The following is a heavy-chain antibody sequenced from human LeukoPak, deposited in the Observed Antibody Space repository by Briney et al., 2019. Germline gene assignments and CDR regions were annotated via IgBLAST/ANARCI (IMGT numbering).Heavy chain of an antibody. CDR1: GFSVSSTY. J-gene: IGHJ3*02. D-gene: IGHD2-15*01. CDR2: IYSGGST. V-gene: IGHV3-53*01. CDR3: AREYSRADAFDI. Sequence: GGSLRLSCAASGFSVSSTYMSWVRQAPGKGLEWVSVIYSGGSTYYADSVKGRFTISRDSSKNTLYLQMNTLRAEDTAVYYCAREYSRADAFDIWGQGTLVTVSS.